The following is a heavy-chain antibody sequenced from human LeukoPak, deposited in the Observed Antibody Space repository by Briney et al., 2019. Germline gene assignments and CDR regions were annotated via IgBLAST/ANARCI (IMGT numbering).Heavy chain of an antibody. CDR3: ARHRLYSSSWYYYYYGMDV. CDR2: INHSGST. J-gene: IGHJ6*02. Sequence: SETLSLTCAVYGGSFSGYYWSWIRQPPGKGLEWIEEINHSGSTNYNPSLTSRVTISVDTSKNQFSLKLSSVTAADTAVYYCARHRLYSSSWYYYYYGMDVWGQGTTVTVSS. CDR1: GGSFSGYY. V-gene: IGHV4-34*01. D-gene: IGHD6-13*01.